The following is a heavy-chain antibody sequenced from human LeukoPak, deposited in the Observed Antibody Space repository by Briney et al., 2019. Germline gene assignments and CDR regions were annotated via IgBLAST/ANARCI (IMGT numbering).Heavy chain of an antibody. D-gene: IGHD3-22*01. V-gene: IGHV3-11*04. CDR1: GFTFSDYY. Sequence: GGSLRLSCAASGFTFSDYYMSWIRQAPGKGLEWVSYISSSGSTIYYADSVKGRFTISRDNAKNSLYLQMNSLRAEDTAVYYCARDHYHDSSGYIPAGDTFDIWGQGTMVTVSS. CDR3: ARDHYHDSSGYIPAGDTFDI. CDR2: ISSSGSTI. J-gene: IGHJ3*02.